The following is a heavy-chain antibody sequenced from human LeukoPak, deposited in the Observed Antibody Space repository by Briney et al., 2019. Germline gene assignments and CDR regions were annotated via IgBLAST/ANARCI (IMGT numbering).Heavy chain of an antibody. D-gene: IGHD3-9*01. CDR1: GYTFTSYD. V-gene: IGHV1-8*01. CDR3: ACDILTGPTLRPLDNWFDP. CDR2: MNPNSGNT. Sequence: GASVKVSCKASGYTFTSYDINWVRQATGQGLEWMGWMNPNSGNTGYAQKFQGRVTMTRNTSISTAYMELSSLRSEDTAVYYCACDILTGPTLRPLDNWFDPWGQGTLVTVSS. J-gene: IGHJ5*02.